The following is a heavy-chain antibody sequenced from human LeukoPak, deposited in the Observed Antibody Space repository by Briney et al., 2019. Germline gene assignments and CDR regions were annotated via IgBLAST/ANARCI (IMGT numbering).Heavy chain of an antibody. Sequence: GGSLRLSCAVSGFTFRSYWMSWVRQAPGKGLEWVANIKQDGSEKYYVDSVKGRFTISRDNAKNSLYLQMNSLRAEDTAVYYCAREINRPWLAAFDYWGQGTLVTVSS. D-gene: IGHD6-19*01. CDR2: IKQDGSEK. J-gene: IGHJ4*02. V-gene: IGHV3-7*01. CDR3: AREINRPWLAAFDY. CDR1: GFTFRSYW.